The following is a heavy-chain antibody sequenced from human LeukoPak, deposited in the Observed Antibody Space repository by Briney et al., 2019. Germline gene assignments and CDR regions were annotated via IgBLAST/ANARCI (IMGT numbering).Heavy chain of an antibody. D-gene: IGHD3-3*01. CDR1: GGTFSSYA. Sequence: ASVKVSCKAPGGTFSSYAISWVRQAPGQGLEWMGRIIPILGIANYAQKFQGRVTITADKSTSTAYMELSSLRSEDTAVYYCASPRDYDFWSARRASFDYWGQGTLVTVSS. CDR3: ASPRDYDFWSARRASFDY. V-gene: IGHV1-69*04. CDR2: IIPILGIA. J-gene: IGHJ4*02.